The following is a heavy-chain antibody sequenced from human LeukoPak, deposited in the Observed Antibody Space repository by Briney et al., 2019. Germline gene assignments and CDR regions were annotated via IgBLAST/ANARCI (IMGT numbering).Heavy chain of an antibody. J-gene: IGHJ3*02. CDR3: ARSEWEQGYGFDI. D-gene: IGHD1-26*01. V-gene: IGHV3-23*01. CDR2: ISGSGGST. CDR1: GFTFSSYA. Sequence: GGSLRLSCAASGFTFSSYAMSWVRQAPGKGLEWVSAISGSGGSTYYADSVKGRFTISRDNAKNTLYLQMNSLRAEDTAVYYCARSEWEQGYGFDIWGQGTMVTVSS.